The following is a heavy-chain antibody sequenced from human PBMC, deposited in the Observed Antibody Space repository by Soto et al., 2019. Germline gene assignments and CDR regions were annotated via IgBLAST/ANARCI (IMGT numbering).Heavy chain of an antibody. CDR2: IKSKADGGAT. Sequence: GGLQRLSCGCAGCTFRNAGRHWVRTDPGKGLEWVGRIKSKADGGATDLAAPVQDRFSISRDDSENTLYLQINSLKTEDSAIYYCSPGGKAGPPAFWGQGDLVSVSS. D-gene: IGHD1-26*01. J-gene: IGHJ4*02. V-gene: IGHV3-15*01. CDR1: GCTFRNAG. CDR3: SPGGKAGPPAF.